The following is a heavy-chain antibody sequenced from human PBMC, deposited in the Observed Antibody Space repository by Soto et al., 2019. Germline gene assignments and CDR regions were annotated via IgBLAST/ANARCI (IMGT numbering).Heavy chain of an antibody. V-gene: IGHV4-4*07. J-gene: IGHJ4*02. CDR2: IYTSGST. Sequence: SETLSLTCTVSGGSISSYYWSWIRQPAGKGLEWIGRIYTSGSTNYNPSLKSRVTMSVDTSKNQFSPKLSSVTAADTAVYYCARASYYYGSGSFDYWGRGTLVTVSS. CDR1: GGSISSYY. D-gene: IGHD3-10*01. CDR3: ARASYYYGSGSFDY.